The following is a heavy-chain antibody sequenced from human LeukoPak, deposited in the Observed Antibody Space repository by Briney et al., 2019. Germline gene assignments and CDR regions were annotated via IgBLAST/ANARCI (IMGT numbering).Heavy chain of an antibody. CDR3: AKVPDTSGYYSLDY. CDR1: RFTFSTYD. J-gene: IGHJ4*02. V-gene: IGHV3-30*18. CDR2: ISYDGSSK. D-gene: IGHD3-22*01. Sequence: PGRSLRLSCAASRFTFSTYDMHWVRQAPGKGLERVAVISYDGSSKYYADSVKGRFTISRDNSKNTLYVQMNSLRTEDTAIYYCAKVPDTSGYYSLDYWGQGTLVTVSS.